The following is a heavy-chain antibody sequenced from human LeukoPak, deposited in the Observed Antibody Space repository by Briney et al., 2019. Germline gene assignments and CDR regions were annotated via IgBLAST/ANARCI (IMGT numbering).Heavy chain of an antibody. J-gene: IGHJ5*02. Sequence: PGGSLRLSCAASGFTFSTSAMSWVRQAPGKGLEWVSGISGSGDKTSYADSVKGRFTISRDNSKNTLSLQMNSLRGEDTAVYYCAKQYSSSSSDPWGQGTRVTVSS. D-gene: IGHD6-6*01. CDR3: AKQYSSSSSDP. CDR1: GFTFSTSA. V-gene: IGHV3-23*01. CDR2: ISGSGDKT.